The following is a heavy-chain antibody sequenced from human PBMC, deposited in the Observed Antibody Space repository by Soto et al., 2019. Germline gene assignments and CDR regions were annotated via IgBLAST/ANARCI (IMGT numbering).Heavy chain of an antibody. Sequence: SAKPSSEARGDAKTCKYLYSPQHSPKQGLEWMGIINPSGGSTSYAQKFQGRVTMTRDTSTSTVYMELSSLRSEDTAVYYCARVVGMRDYYYYYGMDVWGQGTTVTVSS. CDR1: GDAKTCKY. CDR2: INPSGGST. CDR3: ARVVGMRDYYYYYGMDV. V-gene: IGHV1-46*01. D-gene: IGHD1-20*01. J-gene: IGHJ6*02.